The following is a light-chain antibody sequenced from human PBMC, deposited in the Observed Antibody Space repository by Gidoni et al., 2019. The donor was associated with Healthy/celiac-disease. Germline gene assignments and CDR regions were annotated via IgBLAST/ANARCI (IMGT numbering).Light chain of an antibody. J-gene: IGLJ3*02. CDR2: EGS. Sequence: QSALSQPASVSRSPGPSITISCTGTSTDAGSYNLVSWYQQHPGKAPKLMIYEGSKRPSGVSNRFSGSKSGNTASLTSSGLQAEDEADYYCCSYAGSSTWVFGGGTKLTVL. CDR1: STDAGSYNL. CDR3: CSYAGSSTWV. V-gene: IGLV2-23*01.